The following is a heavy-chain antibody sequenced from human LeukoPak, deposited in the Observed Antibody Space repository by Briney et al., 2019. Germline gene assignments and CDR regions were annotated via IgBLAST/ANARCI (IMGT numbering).Heavy chain of an antibody. CDR2: IRYDGSNK. D-gene: IGHD3-10*01. J-gene: IGHJ4*02. V-gene: IGHV3-30*02. CDR3: ARAYYGSGSYYDY. CDR1: GFTFSSYG. Sequence: GGSLRLSCAASGFTFSSYGMHWVRQAPGKGLEWVAFIRYDGSNKYYADSVKGRFTISRDNSKNTLYLQMNSLRAEDTAVYYCARAYYGSGSYYDYWGQGTLVTVSS.